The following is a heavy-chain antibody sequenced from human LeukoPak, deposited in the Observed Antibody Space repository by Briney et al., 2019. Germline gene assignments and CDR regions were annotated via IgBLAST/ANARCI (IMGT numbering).Heavy chain of an antibody. Sequence: PGGSLRLSCAASGFTFSRYALHWVRQAPGKGLEWVAVISYDGSRKYYADSVKGRFTISRDNSKNTLYLQMNSLRAEETAVYYCARLNGDEGYWGQGTLVTVSS. D-gene: IGHD3-10*01. CDR1: GFTFSRYA. CDR2: ISYDGSRK. CDR3: ARLNGDEGY. V-gene: IGHV3-30-3*01. J-gene: IGHJ4*02.